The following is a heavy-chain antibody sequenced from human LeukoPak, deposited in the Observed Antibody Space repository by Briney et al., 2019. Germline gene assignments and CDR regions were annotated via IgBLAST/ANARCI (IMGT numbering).Heavy chain of an antibody. V-gene: IGHV3-15*01. D-gene: IGHD4-11*01. Sequence: PGGSLRLSCAASGFTFSNAWRSWVRQAPGKGLEWVGRIKSKTDGGTTDYAAPVKGRFTISRDDSKNTLYLQMNSLKTEHTAVYYCTTQAVTQYYFDYWGQGTLVTVSS. CDR3: TTQAVTQYYFDY. J-gene: IGHJ4*02. CDR2: IKSKTDGGTT. CDR1: GFTFSNAW.